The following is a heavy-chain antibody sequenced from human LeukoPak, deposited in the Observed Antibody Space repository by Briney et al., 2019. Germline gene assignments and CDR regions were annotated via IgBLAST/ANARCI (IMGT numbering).Heavy chain of an antibody. V-gene: IGHV3-7*01. Sequence: GGSLRLSCAASGFAVSSNYMSWVRQAPGKGLEWVANIKQDGSEKYYVDSVKGRFTISRDNAKNSLYLQMNSLRAEDTAVYYCARDASSGWPAPYFDYWGQGTLVTVSS. CDR1: GFAVSSNY. D-gene: IGHD6-19*01. J-gene: IGHJ4*02. CDR2: IKQDGSEK. CDR3: ARDASSGWPAPYFDY.